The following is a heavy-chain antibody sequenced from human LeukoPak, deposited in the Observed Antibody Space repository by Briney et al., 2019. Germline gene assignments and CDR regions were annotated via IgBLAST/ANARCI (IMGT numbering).Heavy chain of an antibody. CDR3: ARIGYCSSTSCLGDAFDI. Sequence: ASVKVSCKASGGTFSSYAISWVRQAPGRGLEWMGGIIPIFGTANYAQKFQGRVTITADESTSTAYMELSSLRSEDTAVYYCARIGYCSSTSCLGDAFDIWGQGTMVTVSS. CDR1: GGTFSSYA. J-gene: IGHJ3*02. CDR2: IIPIFGTA. D-gene: IGHD2-2*01. V-gene: IGHV1-69*13.